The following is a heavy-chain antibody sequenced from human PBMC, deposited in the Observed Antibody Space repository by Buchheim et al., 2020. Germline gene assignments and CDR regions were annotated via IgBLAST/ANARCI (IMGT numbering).Heavy chain of an antibody. D-gene: IGHD3-3*01. V-gene: IGHV3-30*18. CDR3: AKDSVTTGYDFWSGYYTGFRPNWFDP. J-gene: IGHJ5*02. CDR1: GFTFSSYG. CDR2: ISYDGSNK. Sequence: QVQLVESGGGVVQPGRSLRLSCAASGFTFSSYGMHWVRQAPGKGLEWVAVISYDGSNKYYADSVKGRFTISRDNSKNTLYLQMNSLRAEDTAVYYCAKDSVTTGYDFWSGYYTGFRPNWFDPWGQGTL.